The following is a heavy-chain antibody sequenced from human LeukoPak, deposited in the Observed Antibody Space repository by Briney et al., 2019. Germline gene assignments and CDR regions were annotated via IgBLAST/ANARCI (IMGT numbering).Heavy chain of an antibody. D-gene: IGHD6-19*01. CDR3: ARETLYSSGWYVFDY. J-gene: IGHJ4*02. Sequence: ASVKVSCKASGYTFTSYGISWVRQAPGQGLEWMGWISAYNGNTNYARKLQGRVTMTTDTSTSTAYMELRSLRSDDTAVYYCARETLYSSGWYVFDYWGQGTLVTVSS. V-gene: IGHV1-18*01. CDR2: ISAYNGNT. CDR1: GYTFTSYG.